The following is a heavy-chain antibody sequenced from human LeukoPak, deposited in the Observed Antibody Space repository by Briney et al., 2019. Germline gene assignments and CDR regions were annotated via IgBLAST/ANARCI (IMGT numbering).Heavy chain of an antibody. J-gene: IGHJ3*02. CDR3: ARVILRGGQDGFDI. V-gene: IGHV1-18*01. D-gene: IGHD2-21*02. CDR1: GYTFTSYG. Sequence: ASVKVSCKASGYTFTSYGISWVRQAPGQGLEWMGWISAYDGNTNYAQEFQGRVSMATDTSTSTAYMELRSLRSDDTSVFYCARVILRGGQDGFDIWGQGTMVTVSS. CDR2: ISAYDGNT.